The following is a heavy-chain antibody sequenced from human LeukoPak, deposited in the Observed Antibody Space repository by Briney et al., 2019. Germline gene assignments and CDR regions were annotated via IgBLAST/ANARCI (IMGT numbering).Heavy chain of an antibody. Sequence: SETLSLTCTVSGGSISSSSYYWGWIRQPPGKGLEWIGSIYYSGSTYYNPSLKSRVTISVDTSKNQFSLKLSSVTAADTAVYYCARGRISSSWNFDYWGQGTLVTVSS. J-gene: IGHJ4*02. CDR3: ARGRISSSWNFDY. V-gene: IGHV4-39*01. CDR2: IYYSGST. D-gene: IGHD6-13*01. CDR1: GGSISSSSYY.